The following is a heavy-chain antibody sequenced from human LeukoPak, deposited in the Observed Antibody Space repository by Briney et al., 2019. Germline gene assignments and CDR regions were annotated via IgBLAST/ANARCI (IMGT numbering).Heavy chain of an antibody. Sequence: ASVKVSCMTSGYTFSGHYMHWVRQAPGQGLEWMGWIYPNSGGTNYAQKFQGRLTLTRDTSISTAYMQLSRLRSDDTAVYFCARVVGYGDYPFDFWGQGTLVTVSS. CDR2: IYPNSGGT. V-gene: IGHV1-2*02. J-gene: IGHJ4*02. CDR3: ARVVGYGDYPFDF. CDR1: GYTFSGHY. D-gene: IGHD4-17*01.